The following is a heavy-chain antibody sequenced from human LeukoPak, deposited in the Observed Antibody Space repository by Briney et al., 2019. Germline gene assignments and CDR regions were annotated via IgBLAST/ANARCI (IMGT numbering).Heavy chain of an antibody. CDR1: GGSFSGYY. CDR2: INHSGST. CDR3: ARGRTKTGTSFGYYMDV. J-gene: IGHJ6*03. D-gene: IGHD1-7*01. V-gene: IGHV4-34*01. Sequence: SETLSLTCAVYGGSFSGYYWSWIRPPPGKGLEWMGEINHSGSTNYNPSLKSRVTISVDTSKNQFSLKLSYVTAADTAVYYCARGRTKTGTSFGYYMDVWGKGTTVTVSS.